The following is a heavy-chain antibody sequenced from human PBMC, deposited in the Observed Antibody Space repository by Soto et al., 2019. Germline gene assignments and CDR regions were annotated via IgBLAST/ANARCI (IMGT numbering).Heavy chain of an antibody. Sequence: SETLSLTCSVSGAALNSGNYYWSWIRQVPGKGLEWIGHIYVTGAVDYNPSLRDRITISQDTSERQFSLNLMLVTAADTAVYYCARLRIATNNYKWFDPWGQGTLVTVSS. CDR1: GAALNSGNYY. J-gene: IGHJ5*02. V-gene: IGHV4-31*03. CDR2: IYVTGAV. D-gene: IGHD2-21*01. CDR3: ARLRIATNNYKWFDP.